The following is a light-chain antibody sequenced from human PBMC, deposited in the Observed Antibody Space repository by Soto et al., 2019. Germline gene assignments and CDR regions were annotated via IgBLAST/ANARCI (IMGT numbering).Light chain of an antibody. CDR1: QSVSSSY. Sequence: EIVLTQSPGTLSLSPGERATLSCRASQSVSSSYLAWYQQKPGQAPRLLIYGASSRATGIPDRFSGSRSGTDFTLTISRLEPEDFAVYYCQQYGSSPRYTFGGGTKVEIK. V-gene: IGKV3-20*01. CDR2: GAS. J-gene: IGKJ4*01. CDR3: QQYGSSPRYT.